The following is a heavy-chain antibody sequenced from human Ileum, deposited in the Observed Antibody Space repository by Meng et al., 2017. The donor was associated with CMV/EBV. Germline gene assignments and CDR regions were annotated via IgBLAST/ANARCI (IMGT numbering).Heavy chain of an antibody. V-gene: IGHV4-61*01. CDR3: ARAADDFWSGYINWFDP. D-gene: IGHD3-3*01. CDR1: SVSSGSYY. Sequence: SVSSGSYYWSWIRQPPGKRLEWIGYIYYSGNTNYNPSLKSRVTISVDTSKNQFSLKLSSVTAADTAVYYCARAADDFWSGYINWFDPWGQGTLVTVSS. J-gene: IGHJ5*02. CDR2: IYYSGNT.